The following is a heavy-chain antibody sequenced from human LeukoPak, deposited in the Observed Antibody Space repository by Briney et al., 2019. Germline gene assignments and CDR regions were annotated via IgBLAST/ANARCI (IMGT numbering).Heavy chain of an antibody. J-gene: IGHJ4*02. CDR1: NGSFSIYY. V-gene: IGHV4-34*01. CDR2: INHSGST. Sequence: SETLSLTCAVYNGSFSIYYWSWIRQPPGKGLEWIGEINHSGSTNYNPSLKSRVTISVDTSKNQFSLKLSSVTAADTAVYYCARGRRDYDYNHFDYWGQGTLVTVSS. D-gene: IGHD3-16*01. CDR3: ARGRRDYDYNHFDY.